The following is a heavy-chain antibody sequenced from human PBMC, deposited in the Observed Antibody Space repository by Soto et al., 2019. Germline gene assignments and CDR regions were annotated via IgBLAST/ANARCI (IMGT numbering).Heavy chain of an antibody. V-gene: IGHV3-49*03. CDR3: TWAVVVPAAMPAAKKGYYYYGMDV. D-gene: IGHD2-2*01. CDR2: IRSKAYGGTT. CDR1: GFTFGDYA. Sequence: GGSLRLSCTASGFTFGDYAMSWFRQAPGKGLEWVGFIRSKAYGGTTEYAASVKGRFTISRDDSKSIAYLQMNSLKTEDTAVYYCTWAVVVPAAMPAAKKGYYYYGMDVWGQGTTVTVSS. J-gene: IGHJ6*02.